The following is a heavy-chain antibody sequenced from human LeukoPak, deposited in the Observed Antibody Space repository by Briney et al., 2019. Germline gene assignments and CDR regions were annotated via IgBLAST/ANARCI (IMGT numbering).Heavy chain of an antibody. V-gene: IGHV4-39*01. Sequence: SETLSLTCTVSGGSISSGSYYWGWIRQPPGKGLEWIGSIYYSGSTYYNPSLKSRVTISVDTSKNQFSLKLSSVTAADTAVYYCARHASPMNYYDSSGRVGHAFDIWGQGTMVTVSS. D-gene: IGHD3-22*01. CDR1: GGSISSGSYY. CDR2: IYYSGST. J-gene: IGHJ3*02. CDR3: ARHASPMNYYDSSGRVGHAFDI.